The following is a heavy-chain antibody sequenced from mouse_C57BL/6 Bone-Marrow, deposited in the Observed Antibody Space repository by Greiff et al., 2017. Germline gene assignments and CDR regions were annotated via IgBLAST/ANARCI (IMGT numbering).Heavy chain of an antibody. CDR3: ARLGGAWFAY. CDR2: IYPRSGNT. D-gene: IGHD4-1*01. V-gene: IGHV1-81*01. J-gene: IGHJ3*01. CDR1: GYTFTSYG. Sequence: ESGAELARPGASVKLSCKASGYTFTSYGISWVKQRTGQGLEWIGEIYPRSGNTYYNEKFKGKATLTADKSSSTAYMELRSLTSEDSAVYFCARLGGAWFAYWGQGTLVTVSA.